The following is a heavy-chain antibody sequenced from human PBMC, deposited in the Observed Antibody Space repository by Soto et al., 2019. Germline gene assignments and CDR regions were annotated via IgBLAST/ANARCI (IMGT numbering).Heavy chain of an antibody. CDR2: ISANNGNT. J-gene: IGHJ4*02. CDR3: ARIEYNWNYGPDY. D-gene: IGHD1-7*01. V-gene: IGHV1-18*01. Sequence: ASVKVSCKASGGTFSSYAISWVRQAPGQGLEWMGWISANNGNTNYAQKLQGRVTMTTDTSTSTAYMELRSLRSDDTAVYYCARIEYNWNYGPDYWGQGTLVTVSS. CDR1: GGTFSSYA.